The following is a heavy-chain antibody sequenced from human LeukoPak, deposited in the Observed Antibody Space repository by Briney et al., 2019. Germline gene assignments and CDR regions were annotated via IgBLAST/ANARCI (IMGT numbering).Heavy chain of an antibody. D-gene: IGHD3-9*01. Sequence: XGSLRLSCAASGFTFNTFNMNWVRQAPGKGLEWVSSITSGGDYIYYADSVKGRFTTSRDNAKNSLSLQLNSLRVEDTAVYYCARGHYDVLAASYKWTPDYWGQGTLVTVSS. CDR1: GFTFNTFN. CDR3: ARGHYDVLAASYKWTPDY. V-gene: IGHV3-21*01. CDR2: ITSGGDYI. J-gene: IGHJ4*02.